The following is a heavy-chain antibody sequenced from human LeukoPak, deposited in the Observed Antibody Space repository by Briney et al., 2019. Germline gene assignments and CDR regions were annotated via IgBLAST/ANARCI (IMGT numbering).Heavy chain of an antibody. J-gene: IGHJ6*02. CDR1: GFTFSSYG. V-gene: IGHV3-33*01. CDR3: ARGRYYDFWAGMDV. Sequence: GGSLRLSCAASGFTFSSYGMHWVRQAPGKGLEWVAVIWYDGSNKYYADSVKGRFTISRDNSKNTLYLQMNSLRAEDTAVYYCARGRYYDFWAGMDVWAQGTTVTVSS. D-gene: IGHD3-3*01. CDR2: IWYDGSNK.